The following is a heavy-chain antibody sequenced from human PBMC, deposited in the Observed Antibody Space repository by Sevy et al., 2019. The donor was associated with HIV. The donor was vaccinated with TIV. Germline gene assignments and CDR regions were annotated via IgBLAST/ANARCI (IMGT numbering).Heavy chain of an antibody. J-gene: IGHJ4*02. CDR3: ARDYGSGSYSIMGGY. CDR1: GDTYISYT. CDR2: IIPIFGTP. D-gene: IGHD3-10*01. Sequence: ASVKVSCKTSGDTYISYTITWVRRAPRQGLEWMGGIIPIFGTPSFAQKFQGRVTFTADESTSTAYMELSSLRSDDTAVYYCARDYGSGSYSIMGGYWGQGTLVTVSS. V-gene: IGHV1-69*13.